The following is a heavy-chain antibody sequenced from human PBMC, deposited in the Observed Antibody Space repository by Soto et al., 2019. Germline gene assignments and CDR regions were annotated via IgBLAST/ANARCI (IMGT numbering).Heavy chain of an antibody. CDR3: AMMVVTLRYYYYVMDG. D-gene: IGHD3-10*01. J-gene: IGHJ6*02. CDR2: MNPNSGNT. Sequence: GASLKISCKASGYTFTSYDINWVRQATGQGLEWMGWMNPNSGNTGYAQKFQGRVTMTRNTSISTAYMELSSLRSEDTAVYYCAMMVVTLRYYYYVMDGCGQGNTVTVYS. V-gene: IGHV1-8*01. CDR1: GYTFTSYD.